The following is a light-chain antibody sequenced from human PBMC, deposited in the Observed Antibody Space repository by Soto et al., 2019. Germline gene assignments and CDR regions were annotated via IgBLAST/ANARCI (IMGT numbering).Light chain of an antibody. V-gene: IGKV1-5*01. CDR3: QHYNIFSRT. J-gene: IGKJ1*01. CDR1: QSISNW. Sequence: IRMTQAPSSLSASTDDRVTITCRASQSISNWLAWYQQKPGKAPKLLIYDASSLESGVPSRFSGSGSGTEFTLTISSLQPEDFATYYCQHYNIFSRTFGQGTKVDI. CDR2: DAS.